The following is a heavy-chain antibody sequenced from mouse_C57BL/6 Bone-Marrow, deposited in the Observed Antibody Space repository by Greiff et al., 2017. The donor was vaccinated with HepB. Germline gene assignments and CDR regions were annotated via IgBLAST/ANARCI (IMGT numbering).Heavy chain of an antibody. CDR3: ARDLGTGTRFAY. J-gene: IGHJ3*01. D-gene: IGHD4-1*01. CDR1: GFTFSDFY. Sequence: EVNVVESGGGLVQSGRSLRLSCATSGFTFSDFYMEWVRQAPGKGLEWIAASRNKANDYTTEYSASVKGRFIVSRDTSQSILYLQMNALRAEDTAIYYCARDLGTGTRFAYWGQGTLVTVSA. CDR2: SRNKANDYTT. V-gene: IGHV7-1*01.